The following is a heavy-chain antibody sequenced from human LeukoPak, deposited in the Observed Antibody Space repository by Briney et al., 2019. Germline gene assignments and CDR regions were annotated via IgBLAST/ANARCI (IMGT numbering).Heavy chain of an antibody. Sequence: GGSLRLSCAVSGLTLSNYGMSWVRQAPGKGLEWVAGLSGSGGGTNYADSVEGRFSISRDNPKNTLYLQMNSLRAEDTAVYFCAKRGVVIRVFLVGFHKEAYYFDSWGQGALVTVSS. CDR3: AKRGVVIRVFLVGFHKEAYYFDS. CDR1: GLTLSNYG. V-gene: IGHV3-23*01. D-gene: IGHD3-10*01. CDR2: LSGSGGGT. J-gene: IGHJ4*02.